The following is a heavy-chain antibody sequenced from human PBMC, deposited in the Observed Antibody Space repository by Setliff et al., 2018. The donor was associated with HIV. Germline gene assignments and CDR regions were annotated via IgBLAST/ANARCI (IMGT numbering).Heavy chain of an antibody. J-gene: IGHJ4*02. CDR2: IYYSGST. CDR1: GGSISNYY. D-gene: IGHD3-22*01. CDR3: AREQGRSYYDSSGFDY. Sequence: SETLSLTCTVSGGSISNYYWSWIRQPPGKGLQWIGYIYYSGSTNYNPSLKSRVTISVDTSKNQFSLKLSSVTAADTAVYYCAREQGRSYYDSSGFDYWGQGNPVTVSS. V-gene: IGHV4-59*01.